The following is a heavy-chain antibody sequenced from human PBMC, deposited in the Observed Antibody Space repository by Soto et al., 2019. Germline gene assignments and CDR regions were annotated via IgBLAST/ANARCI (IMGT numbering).Heavy chain of an antibody. CDR3: ARDNYDILTGYYEPTNYYFDY. Sequence: GGSLRLSCAASGLTFSSYAMSWVRQAPGKGLEWVSAISGSGGSTYYADSVKGRFTISRDNAKNSLYLQMNSLRAEDTAVYYCARDNYDILTGYYEPTNYYFDYWGQGTLVTVSS. CDR2: ISGSGGST. D-gene: IGHD3-9*01. V-gene: IGHV3-23*01. CDR1: GLTFSSYA. J-gene: IGHJ4*02.